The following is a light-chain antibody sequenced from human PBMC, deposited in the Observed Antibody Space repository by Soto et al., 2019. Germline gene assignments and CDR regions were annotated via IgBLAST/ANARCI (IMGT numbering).Light chain of an antibody. CDR2: DVS. J-gene: IGLJ2*01. CDR3: CSYAGSYTAV. V-gene: IGLV2-11*01. Sequence: QSVLTQPRSVSGSPGQSVTISCTGTSSDVGGYNYVSWYQQHTGKAPKLMIYDVSKRPSGVPDRFSGSKSGNTASLTIAGLQAEDEAYYDCCSYAGSYTAVVGGGTKLTVL. CDR1: SSDVGGYNY.